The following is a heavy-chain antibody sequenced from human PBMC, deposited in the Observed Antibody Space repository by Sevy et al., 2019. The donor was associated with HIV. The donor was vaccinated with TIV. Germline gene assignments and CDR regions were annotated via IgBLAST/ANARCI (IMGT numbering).Heavy chain of an antibody. Sequence: ASVKVSCKASGYTFTSYAMHWVRQAPGQRLEWMGWINAGNGNTKYSQKFQGRVTITRDTSASTAYMEPSSLRSEDTAVYYCARDPDTIGTGYYGMDVWGQGTTVTVSS. CDR3: ARDPDTIGTGYYGMDV. CDR2: INAGNGNT. V-gene: IGHV1-3*01. CDR1: GYTFTSYA. J-gene: IGHJ6*02. D-gene: IGHD1-1*01.